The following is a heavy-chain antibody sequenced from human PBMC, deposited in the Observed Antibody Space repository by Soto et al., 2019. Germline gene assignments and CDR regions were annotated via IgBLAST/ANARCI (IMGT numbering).Heavy chain of an antibody. Sequence: SETLSLTCTVSGGSISSSSYYWGWIRQPPGKGLEWIGSIYYSGSTYYNPSLKSRVTISVDTSKNQFSLKLSSVTAADTAVYYCARQDCSGGSCHLEVFDYWGQGTLVTVSS. D-gene: IGHD2-15*01. CDR3: ARQDCSGGSCHLEVFDY. CDR1: GGSISSSSYY. V-gene: IGHV4-39*01. J-gene: IGHJ4*02. CDR2: IYYSGST.